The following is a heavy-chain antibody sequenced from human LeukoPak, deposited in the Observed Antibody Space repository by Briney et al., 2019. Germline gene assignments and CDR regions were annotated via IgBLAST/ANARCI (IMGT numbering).Heavy chain of an antibody. V-gene: IGHV3-30*02. Sequence: GGSLRLSCAPSGFTFSNYGMHWVRQAPGKGLEWGAFIPYDGTNKYHADSVKGRFTISRDNSKNTLYLQMNSLRAEDTAVYYCAKAQNFYYYYMDVWGKGTTVTISS. J-gene: IGHJ6*03. CDR3: AKAQNFYYYYMDV. CDR1: GFTFSNYG. D-gene: IGHD3-3*01. CDR2: IPYDGTNK.